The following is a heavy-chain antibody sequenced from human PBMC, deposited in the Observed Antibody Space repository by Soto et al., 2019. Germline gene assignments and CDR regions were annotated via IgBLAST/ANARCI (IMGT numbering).Heavy chain of an antibody. CDR1: GFTCRSYA. V-gene: IGHV3-64D*06. CDR2: LSGDGRST. CDR3: VKGNWAYSYNNWFDP. D-gene: IGHD5-18*01. Sequence: PGGSLRVSCSASGFTCRSYAIHWVRQAPGKGLEYVSALSGDGRSTYYADSVKGRFTVFRDNSKNTLFLQMSSLRVEDTAVYYCVKGNWAYSYNNWFDPWGQGTLVTVSS. J-gene: IGHJ5*02.